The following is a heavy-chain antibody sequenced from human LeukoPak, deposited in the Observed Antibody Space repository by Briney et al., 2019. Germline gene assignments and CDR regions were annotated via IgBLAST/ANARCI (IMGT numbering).Heavy chain of an antibody. CDR1: WLTFITSG. J-gene: IGHJ4*02. Sequence: QPGGSLRLSCTASWLTFITSGMSWVRQAPGKGLEWVSVISGTCDTTSYADSVKGRFTISRDNSKNTLYLQMNSLRAEDWDVYYCATSSGMASIFSYFDSWGQGTLVTVSS. CDR2: ISGTCDTT. D-gene: IGHD5-24*01. CDR3: ATSSGMASIFSYFDS. V-gene: IGHV3-23*01.